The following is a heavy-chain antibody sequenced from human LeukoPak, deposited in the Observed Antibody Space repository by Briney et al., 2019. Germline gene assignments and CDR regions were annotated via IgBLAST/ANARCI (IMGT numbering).Heavy chain of an antibody. CDR3: ARGGGITMVRGYESYMDV. Sequence: SETLSLTCTVSGYSISSDYYWGWIRQPPGKGLEWVGSIYHTGTTYYNPSLKSRVTISVDTSKNQFSLKLSSVTAADTAVYYCARGGGITMVRGYESYMDVWGKGTTVTISS. D-gene: IGHD3-10*01. V-gene: IGHV4-38-2*02. CDR2: IYHTGTT. J-gene: IGHJ6*03. CDR1: GYSISSDYY.